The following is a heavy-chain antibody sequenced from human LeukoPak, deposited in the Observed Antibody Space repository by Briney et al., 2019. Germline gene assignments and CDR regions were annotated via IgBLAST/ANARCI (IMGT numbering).Heavy chain of an antibody. Sequence: SETLSLTCTVSGGSISSYYWSWIRQPPGKGLEWIGEINHSGSTNYNPSLKSRVTISVDTSKNQFSLKLSSVTAADTAVYYCARGLWTTVTNDYYFDYWGQGTLVTVSS. D-gene: IGHD4-11*01. CDR1: GGSISSYY. V-gene: IGHV4-34*01. CDR3: ARGLWTTVTNDYYFDY. J-gene: IGHJ4*02. CDR2: INHSGST.